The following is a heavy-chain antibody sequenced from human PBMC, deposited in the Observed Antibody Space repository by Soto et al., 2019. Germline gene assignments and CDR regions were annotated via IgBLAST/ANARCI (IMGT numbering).Heavy chain of an antibody. CDR2: VYHTGAT. CDR1: GASISSSY. Sequence: SETLSLTCTVSGASISSSYWSWIRQSPERGLEWIAYVYHTGATNYNPSLKSRVTISLDTSKGQFSLNLTSLTTADTAVYFCARXGNRYSNVASGVGGFDFWGQGSLVTVSS. CDR3: ARXGNRYSNVASGVGGFDF. V-gene: IGHV4-59*01. J-gene: IGHJ4*02. D-gene: IGHD5-12*01.